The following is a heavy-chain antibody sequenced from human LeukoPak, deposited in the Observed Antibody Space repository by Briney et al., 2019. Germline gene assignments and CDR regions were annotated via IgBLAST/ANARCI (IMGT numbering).Heavy chain of an antibody. CDR1: GGSISSYY. Sequence: SETLSLTCTVSGGSISSYYWSWIRQPPGRGLEWIGYIYYRDTTNYNPSLKSRVIISVDTSKNQFSLKLSSVTAADTAVYYCARHLTYGPGGMDVWGQGTTVTVSS. D-gene: IGHD3-10*01. J-gene: IGHJ6*02. CDR3: ARHLTYGPGGMDV. V-gene: IGHV4-59*08. CDR2: IYYRDTT.